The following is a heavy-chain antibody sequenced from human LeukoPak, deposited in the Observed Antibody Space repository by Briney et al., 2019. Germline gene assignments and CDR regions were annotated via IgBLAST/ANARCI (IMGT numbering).Heavy chain of an antibody. Sequence: GGSLRLSCAASGFTFSSYSMSWVRQAPGKGLEWVSSISSSSSYIYYADSVKGRFTISRDNAKNSLYLQMNSLRAEDTAVYYCASHSYSSSWYYFDYWGQGTLVTVSS. D-gene: IGHD6-13*01. V-gene: IGHV3-21*01. CDR1: GFTFSSYS. J-gene: IGHJ4*02. CDR2: ISSSSSYI. CDR3: ASHSYSSSWYYFDY.